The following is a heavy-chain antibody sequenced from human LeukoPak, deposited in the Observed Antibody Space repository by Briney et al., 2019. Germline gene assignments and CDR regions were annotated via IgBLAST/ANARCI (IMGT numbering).Heavy chain of an antibody. CDR3: TREGDSSGWYVDY. Sequence: PGRSLRLSCTASGFTFGDYAMSWVRQAPGKGLEWVGFIRSKAYGGTTEYAASVKGRFTISRDDSKSIAYLRMNSLKTEDTAVYYCTREGDSSGWYVDYWGQGTLVTVSS. CDR2: IRSKAYGGTT. D-gene: IGHD6-19*01. CDR1: GFTFGDYA. J-gene: IGHJ4*02. V-gene: IGHV3-49*04.